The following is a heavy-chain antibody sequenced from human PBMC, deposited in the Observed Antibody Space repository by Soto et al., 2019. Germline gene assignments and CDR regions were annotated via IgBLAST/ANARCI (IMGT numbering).Heavy chain of an antibody. CDR2: IVPIFGTT. CDR1: GGTFSSYT. Sequence: SVKVSCKASGGTFSSYTMSWVRQAPGQGLEWMGGIVPIFGTTTYAHKFQGRVTITADESTSTVYMELSSLRGEDTTVYYCARGALTTLAYYYGMDVWGQGTTVTVSS. CDR3: ARGALTTLAYYYGMDV. V-gene: IGHV1-69*13. D-gene: IGHD4-4*01. J-gene: IGHJ6*02.